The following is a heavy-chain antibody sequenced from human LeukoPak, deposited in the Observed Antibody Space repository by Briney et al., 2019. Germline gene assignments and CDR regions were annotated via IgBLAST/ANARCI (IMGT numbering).Heavy chain of an antibody. CDR2: ISSSSSTI. J-gene: IGHJ4*02. CDR1: GFTFSSYS. D-gene: IGHD7-27*01. V-gene: IGHV3-48*01. Sequence: GGSLRLSCAASGFTFSSYSMNWVRQAPGKGLEWVSYISSSSSTIYYADSVKGRFTISRDNSKNTLYLQMNSLRAEDTAIYYCAKDRAWGFDYWGQGTLVTVSS. CDR3: AKDRAWGFDY.